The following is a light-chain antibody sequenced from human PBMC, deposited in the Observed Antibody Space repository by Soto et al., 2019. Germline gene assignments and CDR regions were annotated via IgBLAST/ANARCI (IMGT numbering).Light chain of an antibody. Sequence: LAQPASVSGSPGQSITISCTGTSSDVGGYNYVSWYQQHPGKAPKLMIYAVTDRPSGVSSRFSGSKSGNTASLTISGLQAEDEADYYCSSYTSSSTLFGTGTKVTVL. CDR3: SSYTSSSTL. CDR1: SSDVGGYNY. CDR2: AVT. J-gene: IGLJ1*01. V-gene: IGLV2-14*01.